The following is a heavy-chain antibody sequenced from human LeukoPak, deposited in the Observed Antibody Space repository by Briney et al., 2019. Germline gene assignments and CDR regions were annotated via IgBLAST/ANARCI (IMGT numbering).Heavy chain of an antibody. CDR3: ARGGPGYGSGSSFDY. CDR2: INHSGST. D-gene: IGHD3-10*01. CDR1: GGSFSGYY. J-gene: IGHJ4*02. V-gene: IGHV4-34*01. Sequence: PSETLSLTCAVYGGSFSGYYWSWIRQPPGKGLEWIGEINHSGSTNYNPSLKSRVTISVDTSKNQFSLKLSSVTAADTAVYYCARGGPGYGSGSSFDYWGQGTLVTVSS.